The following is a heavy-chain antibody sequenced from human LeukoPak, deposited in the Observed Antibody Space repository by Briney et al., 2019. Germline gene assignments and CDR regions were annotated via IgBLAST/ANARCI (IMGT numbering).Heavy chain of an antibody. J-gene: IGHJ6*04. CDR1: GFTFSSYG. CDR2: ISSSGSTI. CDR3: AELGITMIGGV. Sequence: GGSLRLSCAASGFTFSSYGMHWVRQAPGKGLEWVSYISSSGSTIYYADSVKGRFTISRDNAKNSLYLQMNSLRAEDTAVYYCAELGITMIGGVWGKGTTVAISS. D-gene: IGHD3-10*02. V-gene: IGHV3-48*04.